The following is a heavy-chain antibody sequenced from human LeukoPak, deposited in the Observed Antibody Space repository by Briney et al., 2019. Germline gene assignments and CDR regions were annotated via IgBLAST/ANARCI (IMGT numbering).Heavy chain of an antibody. D-gene: IGHD3-16*01. Sequence: ASVKVSFKATGYTFTRHYIHWVRQAPGQGLEWMGIINPSDGSTNYAQKFQGRVAMTTGTSTNTVYMELSSLRSEDTAVYYCAREGGGLGYFDSWGQGTLVTVSS. J-gene: IGHJ4*02. V-gene: IGHV1-46*01. CDR2: INPSDGST. CDR1: GYTFTRHY. CDR3: AREGGGLGYFDS.